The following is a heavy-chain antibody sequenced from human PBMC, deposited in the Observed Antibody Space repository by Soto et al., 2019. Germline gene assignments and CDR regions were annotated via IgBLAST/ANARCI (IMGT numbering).Heavy chain of an antibody. Sequence: SETLSLTCTVSGGSISSGGYYWSWIRQHPGKGLEWIGYIYYTGCTYSNPSLKSRVAMSVDKSKNEFSLKLSSVTAADTAVYYCASSYGNAWYTYWGQGTLVTVSS. CDR2: IYYTGCT. D-gene: IGHD6-13*01. V-gene: IGHV4-31*03. CDR1: GGSISSGGYY. CDR3: ASSYGNAWYTY. J-gene: IGHJ4*02.